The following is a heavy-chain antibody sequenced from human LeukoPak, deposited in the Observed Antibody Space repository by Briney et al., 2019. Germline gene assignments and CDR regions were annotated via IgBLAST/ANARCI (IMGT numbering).Heavy chain of an antibody. CDR1: GGTFSSYA. D-gene: IGHD5-24*01. CDR3: ARDPTPVEMATGFDP. J-gene: IGHJ5*02. V-gene: IGHV1-69*13. CDR2: IIPIFGTA. Sequence: ASVKVSCKASGGTFSSYAISWVRQAPGQGLEWLGGIIPIFGTANYAQRFQGRVTITADESTSTAYMELSSLRSEDTAVYYCARDPTPVEMATGFDPWGQGTLVTVSS.